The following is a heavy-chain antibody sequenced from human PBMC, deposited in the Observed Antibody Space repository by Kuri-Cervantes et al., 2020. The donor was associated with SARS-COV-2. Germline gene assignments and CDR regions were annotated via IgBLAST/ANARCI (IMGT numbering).Heavy chain of an antibody. V-gene: IGHV3-23*01. J-gene: IGHJ6*02. CDR3: AYGGYYGPLPYYYGMDV. CDR1: GFTFSSYA. Sequence: GESLKISCAASGFTFSSYAMSWVRQAPGKGLEWVSAISGSGGSTYYADSVKGRFTISRDNSKNTLYLQMNSLRAEDTAVYYCAYGGYYGPLPYYYGMDVWGQGTTVTVSS. CDR2: ISGSGGST. D-gene: IGHD3-3*01.